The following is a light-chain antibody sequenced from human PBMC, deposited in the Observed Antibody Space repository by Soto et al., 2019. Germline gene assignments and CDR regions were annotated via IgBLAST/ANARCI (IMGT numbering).Light chain of an antibody. J-gene: IGKJ4*01. CDR1: QSVSSSY. V-gene: IGKV3-20*01. CDR3: QQYGSSPRVT. Sequence: EIVLTQSPGTLSVSPGERATLSCRGSQSVSSSYLAWYQQKPGQAPRLLIYGAYSRATGIPDRFSGSGSGTDFTLTISRLEPEDFAVYYCQQYGSSPRVTFGGGTKVDI. CDR2: GAY.